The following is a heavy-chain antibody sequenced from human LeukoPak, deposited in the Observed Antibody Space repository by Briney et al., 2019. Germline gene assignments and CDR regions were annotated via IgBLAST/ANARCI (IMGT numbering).Heavy chain of an antibody. D-gene: IGHD1-26*01. CDR1: GGSVSSADYY. CDR3: ARGGVGATYVGFDY. Sequence: SETLSLTCTGSGGSVSSADYYWNWIRQLPGKGLEWIGYMHYSGRRNYNPSLKSRVTIPVDTSKNQFSLKLSSVTAADTAVYYCARGGVGATYVGFDYWGQGTLVTVSS. CDR2: MHYSGRR. J-gene: IGHJ4*02. V-gene: IGHV4-61*08.